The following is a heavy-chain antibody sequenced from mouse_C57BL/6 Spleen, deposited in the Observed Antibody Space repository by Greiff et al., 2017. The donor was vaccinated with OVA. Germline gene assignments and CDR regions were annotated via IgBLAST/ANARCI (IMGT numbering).Heavy chain of an antibody. J-gene: IGHJ3*01. CDR3: VRDIDYDYDGEEEPWFAY. D-gene: IGHD2-4*01. V-gene: IGHV10-3*01. CDR2: IRSKSSNYAT. Sequence: EVKLVESGGGLVQPKGSLKLSCAASGFTFNTYAMHWVRQAPGKGLEWVARIRSKSSNYATYYADSVKDRFTISRDDSQSMLYLQMNNLKTEDTAMYYCVRDIDYDYDGEEEPWFAYWGQGTLVTVSA. CDR1: GFTFNTYA.